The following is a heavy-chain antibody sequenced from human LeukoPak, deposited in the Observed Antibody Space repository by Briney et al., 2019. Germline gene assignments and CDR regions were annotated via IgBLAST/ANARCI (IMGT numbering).Heavy chain of an antibody. V-gene: IGHV4-61*02. D-gene: IGHD3-3*01. CDR3: ARVDAGYYDFWSGYSLYFDY. CDR1: GGSISSGSYY. J-gene: IGHJ4*02. CDR2: IYTSGST. Sequence: PSETLSLTCTVSGGSISSGSYYWSWIRQPAGKGLEWIGRIYTSGSTNYNPSLKSRVTISVDTSKNQFSLKLSSVTAADTAVYYCARVDAGYYDFWSGYSLYFDYWGQGTLVTVSS.